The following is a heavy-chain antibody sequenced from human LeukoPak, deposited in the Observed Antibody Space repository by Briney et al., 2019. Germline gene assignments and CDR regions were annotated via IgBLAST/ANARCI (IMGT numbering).Heavy chain of an antibody. CDR3: ARAAGGWHHFDY. Sequence: ASVKVSCKASGYTFTSYDINWVRQATGQGLEWMGWMNPNSGNTGYAQKFQGRVTITRNTSISTAYMELSSLRSEDTAVYYCARAAGGWHHFDYWGQGTLVTVSS. CDR2: MNPNSGNT. J-gene: IGHJ4*02. D-gene: IGHD6-19*01. V-gene: IGHV1-8*03. CDR1: GYTFTSYD.